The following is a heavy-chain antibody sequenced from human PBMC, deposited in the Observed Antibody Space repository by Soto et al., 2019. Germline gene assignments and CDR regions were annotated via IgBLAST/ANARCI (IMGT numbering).Heavy chain of an antibody. J-gene: IGHJ5*02. CDR3: AKGRDRSGRENWFDP. D-gene: IGHD3-22*01. Sequence: EVQLLESGGGLVQPGGSLRLSCAASGFTFSSYAMRWVRQAPGTGLEWVSAISGSGCSTYYADSVKGRFTSSRDNSQNTLYLHMNSLRAEDTAVYYCAKGRDRSGRENWFDPWGQGNLVTVAS. V-gene: IGHV3-23*01. CDR1: GFTFSSYA. CDR2: ISGSGCST.